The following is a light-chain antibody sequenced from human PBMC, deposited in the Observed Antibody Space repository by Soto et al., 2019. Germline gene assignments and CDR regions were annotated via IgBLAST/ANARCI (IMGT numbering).Light chain of an antibody. Sequence: EMLMTQSPATLSVSPGERVSLSFWASQSVTNKLAWYQQRPGQAPRLLISGASSRATGIPDRFSGSGSGTDFTLTISRLEPEDFAMYFCQQYGGSPITFGQGTRLEIK. CDR3: QQYGGSPIT. V-gene: IGKV3-20*01. CDR1: QSVTNK. CDR2: GAS. J-gene: IGKJ5*01.